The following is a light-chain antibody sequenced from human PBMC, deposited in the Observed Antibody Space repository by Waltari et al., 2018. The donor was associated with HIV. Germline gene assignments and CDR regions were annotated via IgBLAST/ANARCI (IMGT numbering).Light chain of an antibody. Sequence: IVMTQSPCPLTVALGERATFDCKSSRSVLYNSNNNNYLAWYQHKPGQSPNLLIYWASTRESGVPDRFSGSGSGTDFTLTISSLQAEDVAVYYCQQYYSVPLTFGGGTKVEIK. J-gene: IGKJ4*01. CDR3: QQYYSVPLT. CDR2: WAS. CDR1: RSVLYNSNNNNY. V-gene: IGKV4-1*01.